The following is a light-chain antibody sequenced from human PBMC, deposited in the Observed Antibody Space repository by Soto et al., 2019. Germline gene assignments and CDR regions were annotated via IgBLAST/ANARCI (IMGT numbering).Light chain of an antibody. J-gene: IGKJ1*01. CDR2: GAS. Sequence: EIVLTQSPGTLSLSPGERATLSCRASQSVSSSYLAWYQQKPGQAPRLLIYGASSRATGIPDRFSGSGSGKDFTLTISRLELEDFAVYYCQQYGSAPPWTFGQGTKVEIK. CDR3: QQYGSAPPWT. CDR1: QSVSSSY. V-gene: IGKV3-20*01.